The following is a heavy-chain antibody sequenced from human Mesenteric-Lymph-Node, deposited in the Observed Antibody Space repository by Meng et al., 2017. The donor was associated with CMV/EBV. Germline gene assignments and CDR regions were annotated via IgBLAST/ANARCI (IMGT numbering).Heavy chain of an antibody. V-gene: IGHV3-20*04. CDR3: ARDTGSGYYTLDY. J-gene: IGHJ4*02. D-gene: IGHD3-3*01. CDR2: INWNGGST. Sequence: GGSLRLSCAASGFTFSDYYMSWIRQAPGKGLEWVSGINWNGGSTGYADSVKGRFTISRDNAKNSLYLQMNSLRAEDTALYYCARDTGSGYYTLDYWGQGTLVTVSS. CDR1: GFTFSDYY.